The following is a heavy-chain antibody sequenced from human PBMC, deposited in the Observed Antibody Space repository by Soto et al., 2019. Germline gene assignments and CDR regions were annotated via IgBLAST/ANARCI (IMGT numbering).Heavy chain of an antibody. CDR3: GRKAAIRYYYYYMDV. CDR1: GGSFSGYY. V-gene: IGHV4-34*01. CDR2: INHSGST. J-gene: IGHJ6*03. D-gene: IGHD2-2*01. Sequence: SETLSLTCAVYGGSFSGYYWSWIRQPPGKGLEWIGEINHSGSTNYNPSLKSRVTISVDTSKNQFSLKLSSVTAADTAVYYCGRKAAIRYYYYYMDVWGKGTTVTVSS.